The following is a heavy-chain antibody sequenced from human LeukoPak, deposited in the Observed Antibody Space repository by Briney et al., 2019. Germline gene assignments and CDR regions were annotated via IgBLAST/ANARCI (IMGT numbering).Heavy chain of an antibody. D-gene: IGHD1-26*01. V-gene: IGHV1-69*13. CDR2: IIPIFGTA. CDR3: ARDGGGSLGFDAFDI. CDR1: GGTFSSYA. J-gene: IGHJ3*02. Sequence: SVKVSCKASGGTFSSYAISWVRQAPGQGLEWMGGIIPIFGTANYAQKFQGRVTITADEFTSTAYMELSSLRSEDTAVYYCARDGGGSLGFDAFDIWGQGTMVTVSS.